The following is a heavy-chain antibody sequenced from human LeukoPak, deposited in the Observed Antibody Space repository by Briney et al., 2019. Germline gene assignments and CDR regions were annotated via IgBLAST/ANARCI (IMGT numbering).Heavy chain of an antibody. CDR2: ISYDGSNK. V-gene: IGHV3-30*03. D-gene: IGHD2-15*01. Sequence: GRSLRLSCAASGFTFRTYGMHWVRQAPGKGLEWVAVISYDGSNKYYADSVKGRFTISRDNAKNSLYLHMNSLRAEDTAVYYCARHCDVGGSSLLASWFDPWGQGTLVTVSS. CDR3: ARHCDVGGSSLLASWFDP. J-gene: IGHJ5*02. CDR1: GFTFRTYG.